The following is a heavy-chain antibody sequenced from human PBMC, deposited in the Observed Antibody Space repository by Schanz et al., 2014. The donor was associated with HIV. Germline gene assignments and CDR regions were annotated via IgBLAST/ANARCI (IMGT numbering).Heavy chain of an antibody. V-gene: IGHV1-8*02. CDR3: ARSGGSGIYYSPPVY. Sequence: QVQLVQSGAELKKPGASVKVSCKASGYTFTSYGITWVRQATGQGLEWMGWMSPTSDNTAYAQKLQGGFTMTADAAILSPYLALSTVECKPRTVFCCARSGGSGIYYSPPVYWGQGTLVAVSS. J-gene: IGHJ4*02. D-gene: IGHD3-10*01. CDR2: MSPTSDNT. CDR1: GYTFTSYG.